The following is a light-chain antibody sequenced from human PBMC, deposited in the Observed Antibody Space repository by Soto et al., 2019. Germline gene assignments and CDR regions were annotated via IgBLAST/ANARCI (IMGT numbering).Light chain of an antibody. Sequence: QSALTQPPSASGSPAQSVTISCTGTSSDVGGYNSVSWYQQNPGKAPKFMIYDVTKRPSGVPDRFSGSKSGNTASLTVSALQAEDEADYYCSSYTDRKNLVFGTGTKLTVL. CDR2: DVT. CDR3: SSYTDRKNLV. J-gene: IGLJ1*01. CDR1: SSDVGGYNS. V-gene: IGLV2-8*01.